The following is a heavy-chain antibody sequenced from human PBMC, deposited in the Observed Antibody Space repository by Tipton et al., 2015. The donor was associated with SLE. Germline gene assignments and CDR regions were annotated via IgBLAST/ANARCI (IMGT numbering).Heavy chain of an antibody. J-gene: IGHJ6*04. CDR3: ARTNGYQHYWHFVDV. CDR1: GGSISSYY. Sequence: TLSLTCTVSGGSISSYYWSWIRQSPGKGLEWIGNVYYTGATNYNPPLESRISISVDTSKNQFSLRLSSVTAADKAVYFCARTNGYQHYWHFVDVWGKGTPVTVSS. V-gene: IGHV4-59*01. D-gene: IGHD5-24*01. CDR2: VYYTGAT.